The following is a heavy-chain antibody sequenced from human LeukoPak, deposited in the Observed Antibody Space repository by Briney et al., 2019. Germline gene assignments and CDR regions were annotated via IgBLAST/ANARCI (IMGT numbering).Heavy chain of an antibody. V-gene: IGHV3-48*02. J-gene: IGHJ4*02. CDR2: ITASGTAM. CDR3: ARETTRGSGTEH. Sequence: GGSLRLSCAASGFTFSSYSMNWVRQAPGKGLEWVSHITASGTAMFYADSVKGRFTISRDNAKNSLYLQMNSLRDEDTAVYYCARETTRGSGTEHGGQGTLVTVSS. D-gene: IGHD1-1*01. CDR1: GFTFSSYS.